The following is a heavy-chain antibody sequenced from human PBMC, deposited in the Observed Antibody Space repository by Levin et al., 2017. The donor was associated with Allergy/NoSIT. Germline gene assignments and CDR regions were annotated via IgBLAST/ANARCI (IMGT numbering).Heavy chain of an antibody. CDR3: ARDVALGVLGYYAFDI. CDR2: ISSTSSYI. J-gene: IGHJ3*02. Sequence: GGSLRLSCAASGFTFSSYSMNWVRQAPGKGLEWVSSISSTSSYIYYADSMKGRFTISRDNAKNSLYLQMNSLRAEDTAVYYCARDVALGVLGYYAFDIWGQGTMVTVSS. V-gene: IGHV3-21*01. CDR1: GFTFSSYS. D-gene: IGHD2-8*01.